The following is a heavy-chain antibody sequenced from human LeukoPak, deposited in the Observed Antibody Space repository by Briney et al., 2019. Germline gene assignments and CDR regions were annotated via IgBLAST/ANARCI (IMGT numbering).Heavy chain of an antibody. V-gene: IGHV3-48*01. CDR1: GFTFSGYS. CDR2: IGFSSSVI. D-gene: IGHD6-19*01. Sequence: GGSLRLSCAASGFTFSGYSMNWVRQAPGKGLQWISYIGFSSSVIHYTDSVKGRFTISRDNAKNSLYLQMDSLRVEDTAVYYCAKLGSVYSSGSAHYWGQGTLVTVSS. CDR3: AKLGSVYSSGSAHY. J-gene: IGHJ4*02.